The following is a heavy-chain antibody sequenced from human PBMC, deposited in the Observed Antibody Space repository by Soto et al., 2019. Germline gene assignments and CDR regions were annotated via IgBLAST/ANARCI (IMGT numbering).Heavy chain of an antibody. D-gene: IGHD6-13*01. CDR1: GGTFSSYT. V-gene: IGHV1-69*13. Sequence: SVKVSCKASGGTFSSYTISWVRQAPGQGLEWMGRIIPMFATTNYAQKFQGRVTITADDSATTAHMELSSLKSEDTAVYYCARGRGIGFSSTWNIYWYYNMDVWGQGTTVTVSS. CDR3: ARGRGIGFSSTWNIYWYYNMDV. J-gene: IGHJ6*02. CDR2: IIPMFATT.